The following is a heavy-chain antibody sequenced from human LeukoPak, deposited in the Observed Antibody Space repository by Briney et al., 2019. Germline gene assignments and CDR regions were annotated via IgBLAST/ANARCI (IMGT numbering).Heavy chain of an antibody. D-gene: IGHD6-13*01. Sequence: GGSLRLSCAASGFTVSSNYMSWVRRAPGKGLEWVSVIYSGGSTYYADSVKGRFTISRDNSKNTLYLQMNSLRAEDTAVYYCAREQSAAFDYWGQGTLVTVSS. V-gene: IGHV3-53*01. CDR2: IYSGGST. CDR1: GFTVSSNY. J-gene: IGHJ4*02. CDR3: AREQSAAFDY.